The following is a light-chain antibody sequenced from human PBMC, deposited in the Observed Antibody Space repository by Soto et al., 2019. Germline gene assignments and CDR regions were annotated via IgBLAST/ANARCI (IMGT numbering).Light chain of an antibody. CDR3: QQANSCPIT. Sequence: IQMTQSPSSVSASVGDRVTITCRASQGVSSYLAWYQQKPGKAPKLLIYAASSLQSGVPSRFSGSGFGTDFTLTIDSLQPEDFATYYCQQANSCPITFGQGTRLEIK. J-gene: IGKJ5*01. CDR1: QGVSSY. V-gene: IGKV1-12*01. CDR2: AAS.